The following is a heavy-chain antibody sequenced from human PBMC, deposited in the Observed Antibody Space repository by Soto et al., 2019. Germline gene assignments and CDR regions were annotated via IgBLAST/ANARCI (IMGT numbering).Heavy chain of an antibody. CDR1: GYTFTSYY. Sequence: ASVKVSCKASGYTFTSYYMHCVRQAPGQGLEWMGWISAYNGNTNYAQKLQGRVTMTTDTSTSTAYMELRSLRSDDTAVYYCARDKLLWFGELYYYYGMDVWGQGTTVTVSS. J-gene: IGHJ6*02. CDR3: ARDKLLWFGELYYYYGMDV. D-gene: IGHD3-10*01. CDR2: ISAYNGNT. V-gene: IGHV1-18*04.